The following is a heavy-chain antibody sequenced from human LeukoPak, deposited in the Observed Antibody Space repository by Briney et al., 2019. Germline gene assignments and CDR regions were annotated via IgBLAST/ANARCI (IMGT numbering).Heavy chain of an antibody. CDR3: ASGGHYIWGSYRAFDY. CDR1: GDSVSSNSAA. D-gene: IGHD3-16*02. J-gene: IGHJ4*02. V-gene: IGHV6-1*01. CDR2: TYYRSQWYN. Sequence: SQTLSLTCAISGDSVSSNSAAWNWIRQSPSRGLEWLGRTYYRSQWYNDYAVSVKSRITINPDTSKNHFSLQLNSVTPEDTAVYYCASGGHYIWGSYRAFDYWGQGTLVTVSS.